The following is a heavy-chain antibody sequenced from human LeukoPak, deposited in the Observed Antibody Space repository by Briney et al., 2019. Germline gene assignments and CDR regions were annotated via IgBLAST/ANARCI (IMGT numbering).Heavy chain of an antibody. CDR2: ISSRVSTI. CDR1: GFASSSYS. J-gene: IGHJ4*02. CDR3: ARGEDFWSGSYFDY. V-gene: IGHV3-48*01. Sequence: GGSLRLSCAASGFASSSYSMNWVRQAPGKGLEWVSYISSRVSTIYYADSLKGRFTISKNDAKKSLYLQMNSLRAEDTAVYYCARGEDFWSGSYFDYWGQGTLVTVSS. D-gene: IGHD3-3*01.